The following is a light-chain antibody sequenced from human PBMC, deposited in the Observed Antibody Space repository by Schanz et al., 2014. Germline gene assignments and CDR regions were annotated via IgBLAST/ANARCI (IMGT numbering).Light chain of an antibody. Sequence: ETVMTQSPATLSVSPGERVTLSCRASQSVSTNLAWYQQKPGQVPRLLISGASTRATDMPARFSGSGSGTEFTLTINSLQSEDFTSYYCQQLSSSPYTFGHGTRLEI. V-gene: IGKV3-15*01. J-gene: IGKJ2*01. CDR1: QSVSTN. CDR2: GAS. CDR3: QQLSSSPYT.